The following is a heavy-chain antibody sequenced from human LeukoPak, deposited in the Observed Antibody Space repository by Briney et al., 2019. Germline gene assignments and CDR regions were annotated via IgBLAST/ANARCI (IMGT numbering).Heavy chain of an antibody. CDR1: GGSISSGSYY. CDR2: IYYSGST. J-gene: IGHJ4*02. D-gene: IGHD6-13*01. CDR3: ARHAGADGSNWSYFDY. V-gene: IGHV4-61*01. Sequence: SQTLSLTCTVSGGSISSGSYYWSWIRQPPGKGLEWVGYIYYSGSTYYNPSLRSRLTILVDTSRNQFSLKLYSVTAADTAVYYCARHAGADGSNWSYFDYWGQGTLVTVSS.